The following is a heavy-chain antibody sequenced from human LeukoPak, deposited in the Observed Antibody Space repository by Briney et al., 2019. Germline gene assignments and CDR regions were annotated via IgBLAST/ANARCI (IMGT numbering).Heavy chain of an antibody. Sequence: ASVKVSCKASGYTFTRYGISWVRQAPGQGLEWMGWISAYNGNTKYAQKLHGRVTMTTHTSTSTAYMELSSLRSDDTAVYYCARVVIYGFDWFDPWGQGTLVTVSS. CDR2: ISAYNGNT. CDR1: GYTFTRYG. D-gene: IGHD3-22*01. CDR3: ARVVIYGFDWFDP. V-gene: IGHV1-18*01. J-gene: IGHJ5*02.